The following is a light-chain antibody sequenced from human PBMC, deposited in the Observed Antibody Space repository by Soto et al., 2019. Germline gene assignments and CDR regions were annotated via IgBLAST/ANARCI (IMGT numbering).Light chain of an antibody. CDR1: QSIGSG. J-gene: IGKJ2*01. Sequence: DIQMTQSPSTLSASVGDGVTITCRASQSIGSGLAWYQQKPGKAPKLLIYKATNLQTGVPSRFSGSGSGTDFSLTICSLQPVDSATYYCQQYTDFQYTFGQGTKVEI. CDR3: QQYTDFQYT. V-gene: IGKV1-5*03. CDR2: KAT.